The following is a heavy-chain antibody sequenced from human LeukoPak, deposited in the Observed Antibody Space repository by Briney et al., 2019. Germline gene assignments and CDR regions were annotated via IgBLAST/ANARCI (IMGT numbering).Heavy chain of an antibody. CDR2: IYYSGST. V-gene: IGHV4-59*07. Sequence: SHTLSITSNLAGRSISSYYCGWTRQPTGKELDWIGYIYYSGSTNYNPSPKSRVTISVDTSKNQFSLKLSSVTAADTAVYYCARIHGESDAFDIWGQGTMVTVSS. D-gene: IGHD3-10*01. CDR3: ARIHGESDAFDI. J-gene: IGHJ3*02. CDR1: GRSISSYY.